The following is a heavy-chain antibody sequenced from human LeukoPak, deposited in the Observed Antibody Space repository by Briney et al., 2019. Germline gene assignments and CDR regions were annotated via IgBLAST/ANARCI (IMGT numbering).Heavy chain of an antibody. CDR1: GYTFTGYY. Sequence: ASVKVSCKASGYTFTGYYMHWVRQAPGQRLEWMGRINPNSGGTNYAQKFQGRVTMTRDTSISTAHMELSRLRSDDTAVYYCARVEVADRTNWFDPWGQGTLVTVSS. CDR3: ARVEVADRTNWFDP. J-gene: IGHJ5*02. CDR2: INPNSGGT. D-gene: IGHD6-19*01. V-gene: IGHV1-2*06.